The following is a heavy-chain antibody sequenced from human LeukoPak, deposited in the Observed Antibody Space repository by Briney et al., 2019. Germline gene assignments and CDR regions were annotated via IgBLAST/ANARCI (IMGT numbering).Heavy chain of an antibody. CDR2: ISSSSSYM. CDR1: GSTFSSYS. V-gene: IGHV3-21*01. J-gene: IGHJ4*02. D-gene: IGHD3-10*01. Sequence: GGSLRLSCAASGSTFSSYSMNWVRQAPGKGLEWVSSISSSSSYMYYADSVKGRFTISRDNAKNSLYLQMNSLRAEDTAIYYCAKVGSYYGLGRLRLMLDYWGQGTLVTVSS. CDR3: AKVGSYYGLGRLRLMLDY.